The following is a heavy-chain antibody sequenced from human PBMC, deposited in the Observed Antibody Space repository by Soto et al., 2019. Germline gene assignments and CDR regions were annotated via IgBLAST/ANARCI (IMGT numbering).Heavy chain of an antibody. Sequence: SETLSLTCAVYGGSFSGYYWSWIRQPPGKGLEWIGEINHSGSTNYNPSLKSRVTISVDTSKNQFSLKLSSVTAADTAVYYCARGHIRCIAASYYGMDVWGQGTTVTVSS. D-gene: IGHD6-13*01. CDR3: ARGHIRCIAASYYGMDV. CDR1: GGSFSGYY. J-gene: IGHJ6*02. CDR2: INHSGST. V-gene: IGHV4-34*01.